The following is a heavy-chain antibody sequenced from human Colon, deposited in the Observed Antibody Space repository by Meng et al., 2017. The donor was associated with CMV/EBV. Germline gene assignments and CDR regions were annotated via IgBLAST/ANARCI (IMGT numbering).Heavy chain of an antibody. CDR1: GFNFSDYY. CDR2: ITNSGITT. J-gene: IGHJ4*02. Sequence: GESLKISCAASGFNFSDYYMSWIRQAPGKGLDWISYITNSGITTCYADSVRDRFTISSDNAKNSLYLQMNSLRADDTAVYYCARGGEMNHDYWGQGTLVTVSS. V-gene: IGHV3-11*01. D-gene: IGHD1-14*01. CDR3: ARGGEMNHDY.